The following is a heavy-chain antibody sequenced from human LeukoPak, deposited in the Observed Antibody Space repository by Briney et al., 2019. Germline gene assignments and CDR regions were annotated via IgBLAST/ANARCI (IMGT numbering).Heavy chain of an antibody. CDR2: IIPIFGTA. D-gene: IGHD2-15*01. V-gene: IGHV1-69*01. CDR3: ARSRYCSGGSCYYDY. Sequence: SVKVSCKASGGTFSSYAIGWVRQAPGQGLEWMGGIIPIFGTANYAQKFQGRATITADESTSTAYMELSSLRSEDTAVYYCARSRYCSGGSCYYDYWGQGTLVTVSS. CDR1: GGTFSSYA. J-gene: IGHJ4*02.